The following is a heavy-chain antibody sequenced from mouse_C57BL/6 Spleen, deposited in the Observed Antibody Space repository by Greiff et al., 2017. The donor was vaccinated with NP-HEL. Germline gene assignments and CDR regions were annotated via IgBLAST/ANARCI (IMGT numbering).Heavy chain of an antibody. CDR2: IHPNSGST. CDR3: ARSDYYYGSSCAMDY. Sequence: VQLQQPGAELVKPGASVKLSCKASGYTFTSYWMHWVKQRPGQGLEWIGMIHPNSGSTNYNEKFKSKATLTVVKSSSTAYMQLSSLTSEDSAVYYCARSDYYYGSSCAMDYWGQGTSVTVSS. D-gene: IGHD1-1*01. J-gene: IGHJ4*01. CDR1: GYTFTSYW. V-gene: IGHV1-64*01.